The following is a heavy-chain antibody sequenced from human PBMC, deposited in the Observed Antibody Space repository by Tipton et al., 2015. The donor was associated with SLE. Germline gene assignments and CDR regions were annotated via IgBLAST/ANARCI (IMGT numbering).Heavy chain of an antibody. D-gene: IGHD3-9*01. J-gene: IGHJ3*02. CDR2: INHTGST. V-gene: IGHV4-34*01. CDR1: GDSLSGYY. CDR3: ARGQGSYYDILTGGAFDI. Sequence: TLSLTCAVYGDSLSGYYWSWIRQPPGKGLEWFGEINHTGSTNYNPSLKSRVTISVDTSKKQFSLTLNSVTAADTAVYYCARGQGSYYDILTGGAFDIWGQGTMVTVSS.